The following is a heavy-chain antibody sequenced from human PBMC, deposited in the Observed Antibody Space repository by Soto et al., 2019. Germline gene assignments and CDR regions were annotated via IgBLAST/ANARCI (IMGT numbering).Heavy chain of an antibody. J-gene: IGHJ4*02. V-gene: IGHV4-31*03. CDR3: ARTYYDSSGYYPDY. D-gene: IGHD3-22*01. CDR2: IYYSGST. CDR1: GGSISSGGYY. Sequence: SETLSLTCTVSGGSISSGGYYWSWIRQHPGKGLEWIGYIYYSGSTYYNPSLKSRVTISVDTSKNQFSLKLSSVTAADTAVYYCARTYYDSSGYYPDYWGQGTLVTVSS.